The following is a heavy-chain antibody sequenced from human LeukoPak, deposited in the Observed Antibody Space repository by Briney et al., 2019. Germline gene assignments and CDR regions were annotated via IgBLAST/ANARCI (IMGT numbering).Heavy chain of an antibody. CDR3: ARARHSWGQSGKPTSPLDY. D-gene: IGHD5-12*01. V-gene: IGHV3-48*04. J-gene: IGHJ4*02. Sequence: PGGSLRLSCAASGFTFSSYSMNWVRQAPGKGLEWVSYISSSGSTIYYADSVKGRFTISRDNAKNSLYLQMNSLRAEDTAVYYCARARHSWGQSGKPTSPLDYWGQGTLVTVSS. CDR1: GFTFSSYS. CDR2: ISSSGSTI.